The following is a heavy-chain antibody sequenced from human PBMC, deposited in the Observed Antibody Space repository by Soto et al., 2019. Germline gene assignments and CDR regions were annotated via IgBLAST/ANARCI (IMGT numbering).Heavy chain of an antibody. CDR1: GYSFTSYW. J-gene: IGHJ6*02. D-gene: IGHD6-19*01. CDR2: IYPGDSDT. V-gene: IGHV5-51*01. CDR3: ARHSSGWYGRYYYGMDV. Sequence: DSLTISCKGSGYSFTSYWIGLVRQMPGKGLEWMGIIYPGDSDTRYSPSFQGQVTISADKSISTAYLQWSRLKASDTAMYYCARHSSGWYGRYYYGMDVWGQGTTVTVSS.